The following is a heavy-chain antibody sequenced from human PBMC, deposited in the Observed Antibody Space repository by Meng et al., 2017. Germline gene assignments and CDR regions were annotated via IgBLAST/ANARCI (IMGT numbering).Heavy chain of an antibody. D-gene: IGHD2-2*01. Sequence: ASVKVSCKASGYTFTSYAMHWVRQAPGQRLEWMGWINAGNGNTKYSQKFQGRVTITRDTSASTAYMELSSLRSEDTAVYYCASSQGEYGSSTSCYADYYYYGMDVWGQGTTVTVSS. CDR3: ASSQGEYGSSTSCYADYYYYGMDV. CDR2: INAGNGNT. J-gene: IGHJ6*02. V-gene: IGHV1-3*01. CDR1: GYTFTSYA.